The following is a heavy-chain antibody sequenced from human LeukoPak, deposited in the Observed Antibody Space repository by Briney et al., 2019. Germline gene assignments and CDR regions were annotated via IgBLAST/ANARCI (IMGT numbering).Heavy chain of an antibody. D-gene: IGHD3-3*01. Sequence: ASVKVSCTASGYTFTSYDINWVRQATGQGLEWMGWMNPNSGNTGYAQKFQGRATITRNTSISTAYMELSSLRSEDTAVYYCARGRGEEWLSNFDYWGQGTLVTVS. CDR1: GYTFTSYD. J-gene: IGHJ4*02. CDR3: ARGRGEEWLSNFDY. CDR2: MNPNSGNT. V-gene: IGHV1-8*03.